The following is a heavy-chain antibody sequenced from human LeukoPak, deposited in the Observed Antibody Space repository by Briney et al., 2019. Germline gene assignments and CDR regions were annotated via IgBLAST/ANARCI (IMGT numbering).Heavy chain of an antibody. CDR2: IYPNSGAT. V-gene: IGHV1-2*02. Sequence: ASVKVSCKASGYTFTNYYIHWVRQAPGQGLEWMGYIYPNSGATNYAQKFQGRVTMTRGTSLTTAYMDLSSLRSDDTALYYCARSSIRRTQSWGDFWGQGTLVTVSS. D-gene: IGHD3-16*01. CDR3: ARSSIRRTQSWGDF. J-gene: IGHJ4*02. CDR1: GYTFTNYY.